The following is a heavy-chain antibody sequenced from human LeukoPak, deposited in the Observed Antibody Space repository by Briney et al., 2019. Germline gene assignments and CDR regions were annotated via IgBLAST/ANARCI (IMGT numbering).Heavy chain of an antibody. CDR1: GGSFSGYY. Sequence: SETLSLTCAVYGGSFSGYYWSWIRQPPGKGLEWIGEINHSGSTNYNPSLKSRVTISVDTSKNQFSLKLSSVTAADTAVYYCARRGLGVAYNWFDPRGQGTLATVSS. CDR3: ARRGLGVAYNWFDP. CDR2: INHSGST. V-gene: IGHV4-34*01. J-gene: IGHJ5*02. D-gene: IGHD3-3*01.